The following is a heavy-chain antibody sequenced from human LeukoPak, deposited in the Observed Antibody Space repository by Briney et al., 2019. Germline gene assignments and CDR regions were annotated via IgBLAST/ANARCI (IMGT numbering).Heavy chain of an antibody. CDR1: GDSVPSNSAA. Sequence: SQTLSLTCAISGDSVPSNSAAWNWIRQSPSRGLEWLGRTYYRSKWYNDYAVSVKSRITINPDTSKNQFSLQLNSVTPEDTAVYYCARGGYCSSTSCLPYYGMDVWGQGTTVTVSS. V-gene: IGHV6-1*01. CDR3: ARGGYCSSTSCLPYYGMDV. J-gene: IGHJ6*02. D-gene: IGHD2-2*01. CDR2: TYYRSKWYN.